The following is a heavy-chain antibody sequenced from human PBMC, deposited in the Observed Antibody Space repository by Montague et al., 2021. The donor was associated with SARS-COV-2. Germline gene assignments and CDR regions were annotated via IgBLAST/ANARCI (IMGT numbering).Heavy chain of an antibody. Sequence: TLSLTCTVSGASISAGIYYWSWTRQPAGKGLEWIGRIRTTGHTYYNSSLESRVFISVDTSTNQFSLSLTSVTAADTAVYFCSRFGSGTLEFDLWGQGTLVTVSS. D-gene: IGHD1-26*01. CDR1: GASISAGIYY. V-gene: IGHV4-61*02. CDR2: IRTTGHT. J-gene: IGHJ4*02. CDR3: SRFGSGTLEFDL.